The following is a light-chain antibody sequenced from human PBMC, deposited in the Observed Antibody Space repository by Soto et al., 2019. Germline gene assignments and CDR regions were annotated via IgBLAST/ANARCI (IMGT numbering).Light chain of an antibody. V-gene: IGKV3-15*01. Sequence: EIVMTQSPATLSLSPVERATLSCISSQSVSSNLAWYHQKPGQAPRLLIYGASTRATGIPARFSGSGSGTEFNIKISSLQSEDFAVYYCQQYNNWPQTFGQGNKVDIK. CDR2: GAS. J-gene: IGKJ1*01. CDR3: QQYNNWPQT. CDR1: QSVSSN.